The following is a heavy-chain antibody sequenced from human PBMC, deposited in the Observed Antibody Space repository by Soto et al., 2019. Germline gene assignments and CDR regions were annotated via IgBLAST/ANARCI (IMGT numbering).Heavy chain of an antibody. D-gene: IGHD3-10*01. V-gene: IGHV1-69*10. CDR3: ARDLDGSAPVRFDP. CDR2: IIPILGIA. J-gene: IGHJ5*02. CDR1: GGTFSSYA. Sequence: ASVKVSCKASGGTFSSYAISWVRQAPGQGLEWMGGIIPILGIANYAQKFQGRVTITADKSTSTAYMELSSLRSEDTAVYYCARDLDGSAPVRFDPWGQGTLVTVSS.